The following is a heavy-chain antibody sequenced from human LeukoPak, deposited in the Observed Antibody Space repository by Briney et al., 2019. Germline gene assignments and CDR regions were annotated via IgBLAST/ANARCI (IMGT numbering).Heavy chain of an antibody. Sequence: PGGSLRLSCAASGFTFSSYDMCWVRQAPGKGLEWVSTISGSSGYTNYADPVKGRFTISRDNSKNTLYLQMNSLRAEDTAIYYCAKRSSPYSGYFDYWGQGNLVTVSS. V-gene: IGHV3-23*01. CDR2: ISGSSGYT. CDR1: GFTFSSYD. CDR3: AKRSSPYSGYFDY. D-gene: IGHD2-2*01. J-gene: IGHJ4*02.